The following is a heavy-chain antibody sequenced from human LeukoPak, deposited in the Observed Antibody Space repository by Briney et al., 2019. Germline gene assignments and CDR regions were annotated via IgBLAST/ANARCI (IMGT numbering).Heavy chain of an antibody. CDR1: GGSISSGGYS. CDR3: ARVIRPKYNWNLGFDY. J-gene: IGHJ4*02. Sequence: SQTLSLTCAVSGGSISSGGYSWSWIRQPPGQGLEWIGYIYHSGSTYYNPSLKSRVTISVDRSKNQFSLKLSSVTAADTAVYYCARVIRPKYNWNLGFDYWGQGTLVTVSS. D-gene: IGHD1-7*01. CDR2: IYHSGST. V-gene: IGHV4-30-2*01.